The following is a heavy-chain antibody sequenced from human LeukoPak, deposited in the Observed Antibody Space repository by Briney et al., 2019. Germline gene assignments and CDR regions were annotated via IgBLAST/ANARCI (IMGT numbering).Heavy chain of an antibody. CDR3: ARGFWYFDY. D-gene: IGHD3-10*01. Sequence: GGSLRLSCAASGFTVSCNFMSWVRQAPGKGLEWVSVIYSGGGSTYYADSVKGRFTISRDNSKNTLYLQMNSLRAEETAVYYCARGFWYFDYWGQGTLVTVSS. CDR2: IYSGGGST. V-gene: IGHV3-66*01. CDR1: GFTVSCNF. J-gene: IGHJ4*02.